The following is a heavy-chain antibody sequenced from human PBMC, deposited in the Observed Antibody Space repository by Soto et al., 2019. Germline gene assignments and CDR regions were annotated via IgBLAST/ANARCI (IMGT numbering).Heavy chain of an antibody. V-gene: IGHV4-34*01. CDR2: INHSGST. CDR3: AREGVYDSSDQDAFDI. D-gene: IGHD3-22*01. CDR1: GGSFSGYY. Sequence: SSETLSLTCAVYGGSFSGYYWSWIRQPPGKGLEWIGEINHSGSTNYNPSLKSRVTISVDTSKNQFSLKLSSVTAADTAVYYCAREGVYDSSDQDAFDIWGQGTMVT. J-gene: IGHJ3*02.